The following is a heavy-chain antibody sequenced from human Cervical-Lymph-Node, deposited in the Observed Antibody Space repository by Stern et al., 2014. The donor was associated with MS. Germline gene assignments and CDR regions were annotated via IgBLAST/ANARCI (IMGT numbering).Heavy chain of an antibody. CDR2: ISDDGRNK. J-gene: IGHJ4*02. CDR3: AKDRSTTWSFDY. Sequence: VKLVESGGGVVQPGGSLRLSCAASGFTFRGSGMHWVRQAPGKGLVWVAVISDDGRNKYYADSVKGRFTISRDDSETTLYLQMNSLRGEDTAVYFWAKDRSTTWSFDYWGQGTLVTVSS. V-gene: IGHV3-30*18. CDR1: GFTFRGSG. D-gene: IGHD2-2*01.